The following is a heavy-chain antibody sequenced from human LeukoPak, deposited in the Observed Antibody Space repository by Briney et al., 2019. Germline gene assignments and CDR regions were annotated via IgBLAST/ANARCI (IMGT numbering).Heavy chain of an antibody. V-gene: IGHV3-30-3*01. J-gene: IGHJ5*02. CDR2: ISYDGSNK. D-gene: IGHD3-9*01. Sequence: GGSLRLSCAASGFTFSSYAMHWVRQAPGKGLEWVAVISYDGSNKYYADSVKGRFTISRDNSKNTLYLQMNSLRAEDTVVYYCASTISWQNWFDPWGQGTLVTVSS. CDR1: GFTFSSYA. CDR3: ASTISWQNWFDP.